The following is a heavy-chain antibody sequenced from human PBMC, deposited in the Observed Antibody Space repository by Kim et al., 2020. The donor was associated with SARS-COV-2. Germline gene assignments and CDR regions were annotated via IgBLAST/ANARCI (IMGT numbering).Heavy chain of an antibody. Sequence: SETLSLTCTVSGGSISSYYWSWIRQPPGKGLEWIGYIYYSGSTNYNPSLKSRVTISVDTSKNQFSLKLSSVTAADTAVYYCARLMVRGVPFHHGSGEDGMDVWGQGTTVTVSS. CDR3: ARLMVRGVPFHHGSGEDGMDV. J-gene: IGHJ6*02. CDR1: GGSISSYY. D-gene: IGHD3-10*01. V-gene: IGHV4-59*01. CDR2: IYYSGST.